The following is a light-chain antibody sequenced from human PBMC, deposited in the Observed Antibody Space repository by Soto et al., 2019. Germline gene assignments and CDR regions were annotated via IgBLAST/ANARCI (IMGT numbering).Light chain of an antibody. V-gene: IGKV1-17*03. J-gene: IGKJ1*01. CDR2: GAS. Sequence: DIQMTQSPSAMSASVGDSVTITCRASQGISNSLAWFQQKPGKVPQRLIYGASSLQSGVPSRFSGSRSGTEFSLTISSLQPEDFATYYCLQHNSYPRTFGQGTKVEIK. CDR1: QGISNS. CDR3: LQHNSYPRT.